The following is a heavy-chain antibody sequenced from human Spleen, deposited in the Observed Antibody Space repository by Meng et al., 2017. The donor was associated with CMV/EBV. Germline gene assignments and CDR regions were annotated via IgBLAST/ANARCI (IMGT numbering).Heavy chain of an antibody. CDR2: VNPNNGVT. V-gene: IGHV1-2*02. Sequence: ASVKVSCKASGYTFTGYYLHWVRQAPGQGLEWVGWVNPNNGVTNFAQGFQGRVMLARDTSVSTAYLELSRPRYGATAVYFCASFGSDLSQVGAFDAWGRGTRVTVSS. J-gene: IGHJ3*01. D-gene: IGHD3-3*01. CDR1: GYTFTGYY. CDR3: ASFGSDLSQVGAFDA.